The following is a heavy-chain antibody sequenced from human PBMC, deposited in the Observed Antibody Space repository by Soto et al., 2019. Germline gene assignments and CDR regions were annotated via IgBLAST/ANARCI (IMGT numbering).Heavy chain of an antibody. CDR2: IGTAGDT. J-gene: IGHJ4*02. CDR1: GFTFSSYD. Sequence: PGGSLRLSCAASGFTFSSYDMHWVRQATGKGLEWVSAIGTAGDTYYPGSVKGRFTISRENAKNSLYLQMNSLRAGDTAVYYCARANYYGYYFDYWGQGTLVTVSS. V-gene: IGHV3-13*01. CDR3: ARANYYGYYFDY. D-gene: IGHD3-10*01.